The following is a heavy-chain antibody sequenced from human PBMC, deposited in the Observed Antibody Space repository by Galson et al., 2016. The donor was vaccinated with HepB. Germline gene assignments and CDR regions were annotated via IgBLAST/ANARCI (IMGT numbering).Heavy chain of an antibody. CDR1: GFTFSSYG. D-gene: IGHD6-19*01. Sequence: LRLSCAASGFTFSSYGMHWVRQAPGKGLEWVAVMWADGVKKYCADSVKGRFTISRDTSKNTVYLQMSSLRPEDTAVYYCVKIGGSGWYDYWGQGTLVTVSS. CDR2: MWADGVKK. CDR3: VKIGGSGWYDY. J-gene: IGHJ4*02. V-gene: IGHV3-33*06.